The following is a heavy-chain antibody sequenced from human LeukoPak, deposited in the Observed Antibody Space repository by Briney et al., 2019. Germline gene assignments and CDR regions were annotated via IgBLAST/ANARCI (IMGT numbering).Heavy chain of an antibody. Sequence: GGSLRLSCAASGFTFSDYYMSWIRQASGKGLEWVSSMTDMGPNTYYADSVKGRFTISRDTSKNILFLQMNSLRVEDAALYYCARRLSLRFDAFAVWGPGTVVTVSS. CDR1: GFTFSDYY. D-gene: IGHD3-3*01. CDR2: MTDMGPNT. J-gene: IGHJ3*01. V-gene: IGHV3-11*01. CDR3: ARRLSLRFDAFAV.